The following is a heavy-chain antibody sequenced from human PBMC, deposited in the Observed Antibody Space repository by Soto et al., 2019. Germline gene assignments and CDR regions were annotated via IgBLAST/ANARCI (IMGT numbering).Heavy chain of an antibody. Sequence: GGSLRLSCAASGFTFSSYWMSWVRQAPGKGLEWVANIKQDGSEKYYVDSVKGRFTISRDNAKNSLYLQMNSLRAEDTAVYYCARRLVGGFSGYYYYYGMDVWGQGTTVTVSS. CDR1: GFTFSSYW. D-gene: IGHD5-18*01. J-gene: IGHJ6*02. CDR2: IKQDGSEK. V-gene: IGHV3-7*03. CDR3: ARRLVGGFSGYYYYYGMDV.